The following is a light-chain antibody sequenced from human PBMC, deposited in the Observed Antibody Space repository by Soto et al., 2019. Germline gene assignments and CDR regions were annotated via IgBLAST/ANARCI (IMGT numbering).Light chain of an antibody. V-gene: IGKV1-5*03. CDR3: QYYHDYCLT. Sequence: DIQLTQTASTLSASVGDRVTITCRAIQSISSWLAWYQQKPGKAPNLLIYKTSNLESGVPSRFSGSGSGTEFTLTISSLQPDDFATYYCQYYHDYCLTFGQGTKVEIK. J-gene: IGKJ1*01. CDR1: QSISSW. CDR2: KTS.